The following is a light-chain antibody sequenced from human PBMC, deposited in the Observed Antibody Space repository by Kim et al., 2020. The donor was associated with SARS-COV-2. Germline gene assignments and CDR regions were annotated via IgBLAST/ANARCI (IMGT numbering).Light chain of an antibody. CDR1: SLRSYY. V-gene: IGLV3-19*01. Sequence: ALGQTGRITCQGDSLRSYYASWYQQKPGQAPVLVIYGKNNRPSGIPDRFAGSSSGNTASLTITGAKAEDEADYYCNSRDSSGNHLVFGGGTQLTVL. CDR2: GKN. J-gene: IGLJ2*01. CDR3: NSRDSSGNHLV.